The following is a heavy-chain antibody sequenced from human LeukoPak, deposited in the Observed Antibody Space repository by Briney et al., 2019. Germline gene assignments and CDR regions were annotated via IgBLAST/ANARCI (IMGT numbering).Heavy chain of an antibody. D-gene: IGHD3-22*01. CDR1: GFTFIDYY. J-gene: IGHJ3*02. CDR2: ISSSGSTI. Sequence: PGADPRLSCAASGFTFIDYYICWILQAPGKGVERVSYISSSGSTIYYSESVKGRFTISRDNAKNSLYLQMNSLRAEDTAVYYCARDLTLNYYDISGYYSLDAFDIWGQGTMVPVSS. CDR3: ARDLTLNYYDISGYYSLDAFDI. V-gene: IGHV3-11*04.